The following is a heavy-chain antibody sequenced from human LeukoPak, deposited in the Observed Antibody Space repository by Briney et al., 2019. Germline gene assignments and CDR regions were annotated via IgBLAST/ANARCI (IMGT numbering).Heavy chain of an antibody. CDR1: GYTSTSYG. J-gene: IGHJ4*02. V-gene: IGHV1-8*02. CDR2: MNPNSGNT. Sequence: VASVKVSCKASGYTSTSYGISWVRHAPGQGLELMGWMNPNSGNTGYAQKFQGRVTMTRNTSISTAYMELSSLRSEDTAVYYCARVGRVWFGELFIDYWGQGTLVTVSS. CDR3: ARVGRVWFGELFIDY. D-gene: IGHD3-10*01.